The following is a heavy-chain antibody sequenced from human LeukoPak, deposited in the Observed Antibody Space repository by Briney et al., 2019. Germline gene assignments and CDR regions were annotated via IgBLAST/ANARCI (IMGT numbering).Heavy chain of an antibody. V-gene: IGHV3-7*03. J-gene: IGHJ4*02. CDR2: IKEDGSET. CDR3: AKDRGGSYGVFDY. CDR1: GFIFKKYW. D-gene: IGHD1-26*01. Sequence: GGSLRLSCAASGFIFKKYWMNWVRQVPGKGLECLANIKEDGSETYYADSVKGRFTISRDNSKNTLYLQMNSLRAEDTAVYYCAKDRGGSYGVFDYWGQGTLVTVSS.